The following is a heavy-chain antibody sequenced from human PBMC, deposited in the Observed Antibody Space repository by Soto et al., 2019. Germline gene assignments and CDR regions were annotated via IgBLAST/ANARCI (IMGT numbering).Heavy chain of an antibody. CDR3: ATALGLHLGDRRHGGYAFDI. CDR1: GYTLTELS. J-gene: IGHJ3*02. D-gene: IGHD3-16*01. CDR2: FDPEDGET. V-gene: IGHV1-24*01. Sequence: ASVKVSCKVSGYTLTELSMHWVRQAPGKGLEWMGGFDPEDGETIYAQKFQGRVTMTEDTSTDTAYMELSSLRSEDTAVYYCATALGLHLGDRRHGGYAFDIWGQGTMVTVSS.